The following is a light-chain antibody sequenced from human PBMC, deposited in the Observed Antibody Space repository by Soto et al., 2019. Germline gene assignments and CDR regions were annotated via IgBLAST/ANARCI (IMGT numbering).Light chain of an antibody. CDR2: NAS. J-gene: IGKJ4*01. Sequence: EIVLTQSPATLSLSPGERATLSCRASQSVNNYLVWYQQKPGQAPRLLIYNASNRATGIPARFSGSGSGTDFTLTISSLEPEDFAVYFCQHRAGWPPALTFGGGTKVDIK. V-gene: IGKV3-11*01. CDR3: QHRAGWPPALT. CDR1: QSVNNY.